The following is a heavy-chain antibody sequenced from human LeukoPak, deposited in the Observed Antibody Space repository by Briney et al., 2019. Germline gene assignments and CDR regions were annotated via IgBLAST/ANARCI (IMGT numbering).Heavy chain of an antibody. J-gene: IGHJ6*03. D-gene: IGHD5-18*01. V-gene: IGHV3-23*01. CDR1: GFTFSSYG. CDR3: AKDTAKRSYYYYMDV. Sequence: GGSLRLSCAASGFTFSSYGMSWVRQAPGKGLEWVSAISGSGGSTYYAGSVKGRFTISRDNSKNTLYLQMNSLRAEDTAVYYCAKDTAKRSYYYYMDVWGKGTTVTISS. CDR2: ISGSGGST.